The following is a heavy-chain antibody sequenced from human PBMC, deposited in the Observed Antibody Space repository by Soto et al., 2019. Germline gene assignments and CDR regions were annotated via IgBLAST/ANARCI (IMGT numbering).Heavy chain of an antibody. Sequence: GASVKVSCEASGYTFTGYYMHWVRQAPGQGLEWMGWINPNSGGTNYAQKFQGRVTMTRDTSISTAYMELSRLRSDDTAVYYCARYYSSSSFWFDPWGHGTLVTV. J-gene: IGHJ5*02. CDR3: ARYYSSSSFWFDP. V-gene: IGHV1-2*02. D-gene: IGHD6-6*01. CDR1: GYTFTGYY. CDR2: INPNSGGT.